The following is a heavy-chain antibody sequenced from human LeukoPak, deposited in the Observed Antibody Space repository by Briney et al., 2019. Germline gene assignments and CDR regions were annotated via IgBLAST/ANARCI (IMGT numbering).Heavy chain of an antibody. D-gene: IGHD2-8*01. CDR2: IIPIFGTA. V-gene: IGHV1-69*05. CDR3: ARGRMGNYYYYYTDV. CDR1: GGTFSSYA. Sequence: GASVKVSCKASGGTFSSYAISWVRQAPGQGLEWMGGIIPIFGTANYAQKFQGRVTITTDESTSTAYMELSSLRSEDTAVYYCARGRMGNYYYYYTDVWGKGTTVTVSS. J-gene: IGHJ6*03.